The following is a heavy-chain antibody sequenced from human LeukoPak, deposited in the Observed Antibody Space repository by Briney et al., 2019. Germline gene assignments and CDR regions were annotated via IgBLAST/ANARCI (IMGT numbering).Heavy chain of an antibody. CDR2: ISYDGSNK. V-gene: IGHV3-30*03. D-gene: IGHD4-23*01. CDR3: ARGYGGNSAAFDI. J-gene: IGHJ3*02. Sequence: GGSLRLSCLASGFTFRSFGMHWVRQAPGTGLEWVALISYDGSNKNYADFVKGRFTISRDNSKNILYLQMNSLRVEDTAVYFCARGYGGNSAAFDIWGQGTMVTVSS. CDR1: GFTFRSFG.